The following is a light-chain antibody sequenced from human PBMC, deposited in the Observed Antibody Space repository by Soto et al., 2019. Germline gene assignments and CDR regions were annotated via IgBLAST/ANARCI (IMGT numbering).Light chain of an antibody. CDR2: AVS. V-gene: IGLV2-14*03. CDR1: SSDFGSYDH. CDR3: ISYTDRQSYL. Sequence: QSALTQPASVSGSPGQSITISCTGTSSDFGSYDHVAWYQQFPGKSPKLIIYAVSDRPSGVSDRFSGSKSGISASLTISGLQTEDEADYYCISYTDRQSYLFGTGTKVTVL. J-gene: IGLJ1*01.